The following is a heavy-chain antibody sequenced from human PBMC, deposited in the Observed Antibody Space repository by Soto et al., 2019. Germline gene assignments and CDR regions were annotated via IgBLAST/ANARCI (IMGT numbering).Heavy chain of an antibody. Sequence: PGGSLRLSCAASGFSFSKYAMHWVRQAPGKGLEWVAVISYDDGRNKYYADSVKGRFTISRDNSKNTLYLQMNSLRAEDTAVYYCARDQPGYSYGYGLGYWGQGTLVTVSS. CDR2: ISYDDGRNK. D-gene: IGHD5-18*01. CDR3: ARDQPGYSYGYGLGY. J-gene: IGHJ4*02. V-gene: IGHV3-30*14. CDR1: GFSFSKYA.